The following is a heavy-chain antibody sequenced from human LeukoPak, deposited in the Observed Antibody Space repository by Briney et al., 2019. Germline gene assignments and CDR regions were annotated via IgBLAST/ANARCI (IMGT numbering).Heavy chain of an antibody. CDR2: ISYDGSNK. CDR3: ANDYGDY. D-gene: IGHD4-17*01. CDR1: GFTFSSYG. J-gene: IGHJ4*02. V-gene: IGHV3-30*18. Sequence: PGGSLRLSCAASGFTFSSYGMHWVRQAPDKGLEWVAVISYDGSNKYYADSVKGRFTISRDNSKNTLYLQMNSLRAEDTAVYYCANDYGDYWGQGTLVTVSS.